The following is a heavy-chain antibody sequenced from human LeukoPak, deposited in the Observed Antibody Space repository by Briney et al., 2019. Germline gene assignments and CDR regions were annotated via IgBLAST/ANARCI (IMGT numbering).Heavy chain of an antibody. CDR3: AREGSTRYNWNDVSYYGMDV. Sequence: GASVKVSCKATGYTFSGYYIHWVRQAPGQGLEWMGRISPNSGVTNYTQRFQSRVTMTRDASTSTAFMELSSLGSDDTAVYYCAREGSTRYNWNDVSYYGMDVWGQGTTVTVSS. J-gene: IGHJ6*02. V-gene: IGHV1-2*06. CDR2: ISPNSGVT. CDR1: GYTFSGYY. D-gene: IGHD1-1*01.